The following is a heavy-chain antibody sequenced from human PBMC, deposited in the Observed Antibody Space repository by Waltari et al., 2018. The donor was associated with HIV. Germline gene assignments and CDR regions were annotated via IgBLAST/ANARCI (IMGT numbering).Heavy chain of an antibody. Sequence: QVQLQQWGAGLLKPSETLSLTCAVYGGSFSGYYWSWIRQPPGKGLEWIGEINHSGSTNYNPSLKSRVTISVDTSKNQFSLKLSSVTAADTAVYYCARGGERITNYGMDVWGQGTTVTVSS. CDR3: ARGGERITNYGMDV. D-gene: IGHD3-3*01. CDR2: INHSGST. V-gene: IGHV4-34*01. J-gene: IGHJ6*02. CDR1: GGSFSGYY.